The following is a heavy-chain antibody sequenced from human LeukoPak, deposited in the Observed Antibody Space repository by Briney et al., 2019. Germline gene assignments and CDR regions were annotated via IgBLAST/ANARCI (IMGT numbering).Heavy chain of an antibody. J-gene: IGHJ4*02. D-gene: IGHD3-10*01. V-gene: IGHV4-59*01. Sequence: SETLSLTCTVSGGSISGYHWSWIRQPPGKGLEWIGYIHYSGSANYNPSLKSRVTISVDTSKNQFSLKLSSVTAADTAIYYCARGRQFGGPWGQGTLVTVSS. CDR3: ARGRQFGGP. CDR2: IHYSGSA. CDR1: GGSISGYH.